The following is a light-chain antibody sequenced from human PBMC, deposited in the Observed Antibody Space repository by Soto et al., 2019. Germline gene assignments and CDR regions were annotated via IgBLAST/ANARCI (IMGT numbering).Light chain of an antibody. Sequence: TQSPSTLSASVGERVTINCRASQSVGRRYLAWYQQKPGQAPRLLISGVSKRATGIPDRFSGDGSGTDFTLTISRLEPEDFALYICHQYDGSPITFGQGTRLEIK. J-gene: IGKJ5*01. CDR3: HQYDGSPIT. CDR2: GVS. CDR1: QSVGRRY. V-gene: IGKV3-20*01.